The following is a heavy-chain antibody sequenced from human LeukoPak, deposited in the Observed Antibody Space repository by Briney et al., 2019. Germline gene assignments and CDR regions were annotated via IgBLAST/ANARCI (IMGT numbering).Heavy chain of an antibody. J-gene: IGHJ4*02. V-gene: IGHV3-33*06. Sequence: GRSVRLSCAASGFSFSSYGMHWVRQAPGKGLEWVAVIWYDGSIKYYGDSVKGRFTISRDNSKNTLCLQMNSLSAEDTAVYYCAKSRGYYYEKSGPADYWGQGTLVTVSS. CDR3: AKSRGYYYEKSGPADY. D-gene: IGHD3-22*01. CDR2: IWYDGSIK. CDR1: GFSFSSYG.